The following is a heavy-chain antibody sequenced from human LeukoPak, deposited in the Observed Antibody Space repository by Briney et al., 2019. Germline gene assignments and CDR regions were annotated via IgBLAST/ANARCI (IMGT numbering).Heavy chain of an antibody. J-gene: IGHJ6*02. Sequence: PGGSLRLSCAASGFTFDDYAMHWVRQAPGKGLEWVSGISWNSGSIGYADSVKGRFTISRDNSKNTLYLQMNSLRSEDTALYYCAKDIRRDQYYGMDVWGQGTTVTVSS. V-gene: IGHV3-9*01. CDR1: GFTFDDYA. CDR3: AKDIRRDQYYGMDV. CDR2: ISWNSGSI. D-gene: IGHD5-24*01.